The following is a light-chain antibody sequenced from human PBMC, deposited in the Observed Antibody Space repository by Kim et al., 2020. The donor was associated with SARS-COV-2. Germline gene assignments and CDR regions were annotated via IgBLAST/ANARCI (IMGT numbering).Light chain of an antibody. CDR2: GAS. CDR1: QDIRND. J-gene: IGKJ5*01. Sequence: ASVGDRDTITCRASQDIRNDLGWYQQNPGRDPKRLIYGASSLQSGVPSRFSGSGSGTEFTLTISSVQPEDFATYFCLQHSTDPSTFGQGTRLEIK. CDR3: LQHSTDPST. V-gene: IGKV1-17*01.